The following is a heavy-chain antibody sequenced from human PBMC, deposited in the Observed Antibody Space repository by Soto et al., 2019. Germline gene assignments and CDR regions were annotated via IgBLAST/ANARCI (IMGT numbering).Heavy chain of an antibody. V-gene: IGHV4-30-2*01. CDR3: ARFPLY. J-gene: IGHJ4*02. Sequence: SETLSLTCTVSGGSISSSGYYWGWIRQPPGKGLEWIGYMYHSGSTYYNPSLKSRVTISIDRSKNQFSLKLSSVTASDTAVYYSARFPLYRGQGILVSVSS. CDR1: GGSISSSGYY. CDR2: MYHSGST.